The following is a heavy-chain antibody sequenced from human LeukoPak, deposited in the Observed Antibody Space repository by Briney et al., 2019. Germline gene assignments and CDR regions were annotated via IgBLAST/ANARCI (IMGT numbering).Heavy chain of an antibody. J-gene: IGHJ3*02. D-gene: IGHD6-13*01. Sequence: SETLSLTCAVYGGSFSGYYWSWIRQPPGKGLEWIGEINHSGSTNYNASLKSRVTISADTSKNQFSLKLSSVTAADTAAYYCARGDLWQQLVRGDAFDSWGQGTMVTVSS. CDR2: INHSGST. CDR1: GGSFSGYY. V-gene: IGHV4-34*01. CDR3: ARGDLWQQLVRGDAFDS.